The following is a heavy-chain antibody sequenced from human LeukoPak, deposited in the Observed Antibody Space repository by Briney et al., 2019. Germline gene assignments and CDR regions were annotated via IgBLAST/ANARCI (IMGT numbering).Heavy chain of an antibody. CDR3: AKDHDPNYYDSSYFDY. V-gene: IGHV3-23*01. CDR2: ISGSGGST. Sequence: GGSLRLSCAASGFTFSSYAMSWVRQAPGKGLEWVSAISGSGGSTYYADSVKGRFTISRGNSKNTLYLQMNSLRAEDTAVYYCAKDHDPNYYDSSYFDYWGQGTLVTVSS. D-gene: IGHD3-22*01. CDR1: GFTFSSYA. J-gene: IGHJ4*02.